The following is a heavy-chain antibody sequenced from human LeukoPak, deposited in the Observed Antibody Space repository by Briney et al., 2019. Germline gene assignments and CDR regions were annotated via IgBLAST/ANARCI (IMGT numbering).Heavy chain of an antibody. J-gene: IGHJ3*01. Sequence: SETLSLTCTVSGGSISSYYWSWIRQPAGKGLEWIGRIYTSGSTNYNPSLKSRVTISVDTSKNQFSLKLSSVTAADTAVYYCARQRDYGDYLDAFDVWGQGTMVTVSS. CDR1: GGSISSYY. V-gene: IGHV4-4*07. CDR3: ARQRDYGDYLDAFDV. D-gene: IGHD4-17*01. CDR2: IYTSGST.